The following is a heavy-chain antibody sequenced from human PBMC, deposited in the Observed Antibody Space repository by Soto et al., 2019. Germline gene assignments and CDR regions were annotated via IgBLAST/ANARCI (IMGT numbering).Heavy chain of an antibody. CDR2: ISSSSSYI. Sequence: PGGSLRLSCAASGFTFISYSMNWVRQAPGKGLEWVSSISSSSSYIYYADSVKGRFTISRDNAKNSLYLQMNSLRAEDTAVYYCARDIAPIAAAGTGVWFDPWGQGTLVTVSS. CDR1: GFTFISYS. V-gene: IGHV3-21*01. D-gene: IGHD6-13*01. CDR3: ARDIAPIAAAGTGVWFDP. J-gene: IGHJ5*02.